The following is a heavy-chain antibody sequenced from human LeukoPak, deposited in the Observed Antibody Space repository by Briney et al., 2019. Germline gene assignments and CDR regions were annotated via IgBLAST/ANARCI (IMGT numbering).Heavy chain of an antibody. Sequence: GGSLRLSCAASGFTFSSYVLNWVRETPGKGLEWLSYISSSGGTIHYADSVKGRFPISRDNAKSSLYLQINSLRAEDTALYYWARGSKVAAAGLQKYWGQGTLVTVSS. D-gene: IGHD6-13*01. CDR2: ISSSGGTI. V-gene: IGHV3-48*03. J-gene: IGHJ4*02. CDR1: GFTFSSYV. CDR3: ARGSKVAAAGLQKY.